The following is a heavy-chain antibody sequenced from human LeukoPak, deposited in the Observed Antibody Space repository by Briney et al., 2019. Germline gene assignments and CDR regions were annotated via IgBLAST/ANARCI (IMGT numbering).Heavy chain of an antibody. J-gene: IGHJ3*02. CDR1: GGSISSYY. D-gene: IGHD6-13*01. CDR3: ARDLGSSWYHAFDI. V-gene: IGHV4-59*01. CDR2: IYYSGST. Sequence: PSETLSLTCTVSGGSISSYYWSWIRQPPGKGLEWIGYIYYSGSTNYNPSLKSRVTISVDTSKNQFSLKLSSVTAADIAVYYCARDLGSSWYHAFDIWGQGTMVTVSS.